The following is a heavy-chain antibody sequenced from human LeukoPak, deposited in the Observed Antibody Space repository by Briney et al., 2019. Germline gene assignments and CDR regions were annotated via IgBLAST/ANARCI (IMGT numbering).Heavy chain of an antibody. V-gene: IGHV3-74*03. CDR1: GFAFSNYW. J-gene: IGHJ4*02. D-gene: IGHD3-3*01. CDR3: VRGQTIDY. Sequence: PGGSLTLSCITSGFAFSNYWMYWVRQAPGKGPEWVSRIKSDGSGITYSDAVEGRFTISRDNFKNTLYLQMNSLRDEDTAVYYCVRGQTIDYWGQGTLVTVSS. CDR2: IKSDGSGI.